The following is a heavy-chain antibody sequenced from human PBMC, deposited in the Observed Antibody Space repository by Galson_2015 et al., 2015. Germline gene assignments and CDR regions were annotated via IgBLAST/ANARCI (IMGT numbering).Heavy chain of an antibody. Sequence: SEPLSLTCTVSGGSISSTSYYWGWIRQPPGKGLEWIGSVYHSGNTYYSPSLKSRVTISVDTSKNQFSLKLNSVTAADTAVYYCARTPYSSGWYRGDFDYWGQGTLVTVSS. CDR3: ARTPYSSGWYRGDFDY. V-gene: IGHV4-39*07. CDR2: VYHSGNT. D-gene: IGHD6-19*01. CDR1: GGSISSTSYY. J-gene: IGHJ4*02.